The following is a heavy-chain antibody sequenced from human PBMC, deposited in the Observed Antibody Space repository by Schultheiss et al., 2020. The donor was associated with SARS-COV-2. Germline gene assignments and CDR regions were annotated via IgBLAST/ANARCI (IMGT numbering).Heavy chain of an antibody. CDR1: GLTFSNYAM. D-gene: IGHD5-18*01. J-gene: IGHJ6*02. V-gene: IGHV4/OR15-8*01. CDR2: VYHSGSA. CDR3: ARDRTMMGYGRFYGMDV. Sequence: ESLKISCVASGLTFSNYAMSWVRQSPGKGLEWIGEVYHSGSANYSPSLKSRVSISVDKSKNQFSLTLSSVTAADTAVYYCARDRTMMGYGRFYGMDVWGQGATVTVSS.